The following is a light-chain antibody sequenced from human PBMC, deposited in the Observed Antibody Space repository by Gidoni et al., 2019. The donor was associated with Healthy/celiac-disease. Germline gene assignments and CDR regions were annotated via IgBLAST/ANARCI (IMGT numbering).Light chain of an antibody. CDR3: QQRSNWPRIT. Sequence: EIVLTQSPATLSLSPGERATLSCRASQSVSSYLAWYQQKPRQAPRLLIYDASNRATGIPARFSGSGSGTDFTLTISSLEPEDFAVYYCQQRSNWPRITFGPGTKVDIK. CDR1: QSVSSY. V-gene: IGKV3-11*01. CDR2: DAS. J-gene: IGKJ3*01.